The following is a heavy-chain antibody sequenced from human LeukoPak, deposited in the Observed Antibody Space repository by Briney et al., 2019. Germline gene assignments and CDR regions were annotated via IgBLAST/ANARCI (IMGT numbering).Heavy chain of an antibody. D-gene: IGHD3-3*01. CDR1: GYSFTSYW. CDR3: ARGGIDFWSGYYAREFDY. CDR2: IYPGDSDT. J-gene: IGHJ4*02. Sequence: GESLKNSCKGSGYSFTSYWIGWVRQMPGKGLEWMGIIYPGDSDTRYSPSFQGQVTISADKSISTAYLQWSSLKASDTAMYYCARGGIDFWSGYYAREFDYWGQGTLVTVSS. V-gene: IGHV5-51*01.